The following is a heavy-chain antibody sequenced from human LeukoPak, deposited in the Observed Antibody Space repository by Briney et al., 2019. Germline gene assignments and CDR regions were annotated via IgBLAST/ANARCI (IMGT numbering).Heavy chain of an antibody. D-gene: IGHD2-2*01. CDR1: GYTFTSYG. CDR2: ISAYNGNT. CDR3: ARANDIVVVPAHTGYYYMDV. J-gene: IGHJ6*03. V-gene: IGHV1-18*01. Sequence: GASVKVSCKASGYTFTSYGISWVRQAPGQGLEWMGWISAYNGNTNYAQKLQGRVTMTTDTSTSTAYMELRSLRSDDTAVYYCARANDIVVVPAHTGYYYMDVWGKGTTVTVSS.